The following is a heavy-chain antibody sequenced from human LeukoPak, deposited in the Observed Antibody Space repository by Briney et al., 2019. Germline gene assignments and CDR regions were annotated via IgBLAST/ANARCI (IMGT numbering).Heavy chain of an antibody. CDR2: INHLGHT. CDR1: GFTFNHYA. V-gene: IGHV3-20*04. D-gene: IGHD6-13*01. CDR3: ARVIAAAGTGDDY. J-gene: IGHJ4*02. Sequence: GGSLRLSCAASGFTFNHYAMSWVRQAPGKGLEWVSGINHLGHTFYGDSVKGRFTISRDNAKNSLYLQMNSLRVEDTAVYYCARVIAAAGTGDDYWGQGTLVTVSS.